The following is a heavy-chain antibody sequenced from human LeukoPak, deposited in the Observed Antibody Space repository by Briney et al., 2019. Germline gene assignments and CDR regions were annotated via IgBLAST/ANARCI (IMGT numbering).Heavy chain of an antibody. D-gene: IGHD3-16*01. CDR3: AKGAARLSLFTSFDY. CDR2: ISWNSGSI. Sequence: GRSLRLSCAAPGFTFDDYAMHWVRQAPGKGLEWVSGISWNSGSIGYADSAKGRFTISRDNAKNSLYLQMNSLRPEGMALYYCAKGAARLSLFTSFDYWGQGTLVTVSS. CDR1: GFTFDDYA. V-gene: IGHV3-9*03. J-gene: IGHJ4*02.